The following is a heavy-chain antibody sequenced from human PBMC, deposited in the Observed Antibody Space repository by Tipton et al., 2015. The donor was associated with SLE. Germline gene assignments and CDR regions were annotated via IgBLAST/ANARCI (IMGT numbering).Heavy chain of an antibody. Sequence: TLSLTCTVSRGSINNYYWSWFRQPPGKKLEWIAYIYYSGSTNYNPSLKSRVTISVDTSKNQFSLKLTSVTAADTAVYYCARLRADIVTTTTTFGFWGPGTLVTVSS. V-gene: IGHV4-59*08. CDR1: RGSINNYY. CDR3: ARLRADIVTTTTTFGF. J-gene: IGHJ4*02. CDR2: IYYSGST. D-gene: IGHD5-12*01.